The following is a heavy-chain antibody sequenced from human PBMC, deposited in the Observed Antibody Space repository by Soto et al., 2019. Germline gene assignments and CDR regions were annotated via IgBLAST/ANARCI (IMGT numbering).Heavy chain of an antibody. CDR2: VYPSGGA. V-gene: IGHV4-39*02. Sequence: QLQLQESGPGLVKPSETLSLTCAVSGVSIHSSHSFWAWIRQPPGKGLEFIGSVYPSGGANYNPSLKGRVTISVDTSTDQFSLRVKSVTAADTAVYYCGRVVEGATRHTDFDSWGQGTLVSVSP. J-gene: IGHJ5*01. CDR1: GVSIHSSHSF. D-gene: IGHD1-26*01. CDR3: GRVVEGATRHTDFDS.